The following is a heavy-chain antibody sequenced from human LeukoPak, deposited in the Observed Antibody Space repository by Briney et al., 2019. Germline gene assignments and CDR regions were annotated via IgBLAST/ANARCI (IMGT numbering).Heavy chain of an antibody. CDR2: IYYSGST. V-gene: IGHV4-59*01. J-gene: IGHJ4*02. CDR1: GGSISSYY. CDR3: ARGTFGYSWYSDY. Sequence: SETLSLTCTVSGGSISSYYWSWIRQPPGKGLGWIGYIYYSGSTNYNPSLKSRVTISVDTSKNQFSLKLSSVTAADTAVYYCARGTFGYSWYSDYWGQGTLVTVSS. D-gene: IGHD5-18*01.